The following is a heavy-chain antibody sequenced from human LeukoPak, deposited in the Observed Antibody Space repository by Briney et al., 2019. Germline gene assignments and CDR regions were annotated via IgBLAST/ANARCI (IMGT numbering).Heavy chain of an antibody. D-gene: IGHD3-22*01. CDR2: MKSKTDGGTT. V-gene: IGHV3-15*01. CDR1: GFIFSNAW. Sequence: GGSLRLSCAASGFIFSNAWMSWVRQAPGKGLEWVGRMKSKTDGGTTDYAAPVKGRFTISRDDSTNTLYLQMNSLKTEDTAVYYCCTDLEGGYLFDYWGQVTLVTVSS. J-gene: IGHJ4*02. CDR3: CTDLEGGYLFDY.